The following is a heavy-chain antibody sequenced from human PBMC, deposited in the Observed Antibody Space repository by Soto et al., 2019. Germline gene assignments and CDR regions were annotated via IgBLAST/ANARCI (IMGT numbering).Heavy chain of an antibody. CDR3: AREIPSRGAGWFDP. Sequence: GGSLRLSCAASGFTFSSYSMNWVRQAPGKGLEWVSYISSSSSTIYYADSVKGRFTISRDNAKNSLYLQMNSLRDEDTAVYYCAREIPSRGAGWFDPWGQGTLVTVSS. V-gene: IGHV3-48*02. CDR2: ISSSSSTI. CDR1: GFTFSSYS. D-gene: IGHD3-10*01. J-gene: IGHJ5*02.